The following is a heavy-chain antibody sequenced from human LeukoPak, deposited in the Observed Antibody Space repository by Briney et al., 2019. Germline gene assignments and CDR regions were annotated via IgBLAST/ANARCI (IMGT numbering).Heavy chain of an antibody. D-gene: IGHD6-13*01. CDR3: AKDPGVSSSWPNYFDY. CDR2: IRYDGSNK. CDR1: GFTFSSYG. J-gene: IGHJ4*02. V-gene: IGHV3-30*02. Sequence: PGGSLRLSCAASGFTFSSYGMHWVRQAPGKGLEWVAFIRYDGSNKYYADSVKGRFTISRDNSKNTLYLQMNSLRAEDTAVYYCAKDPGVSSSWPNYFDYWGQGTLVTVSS.